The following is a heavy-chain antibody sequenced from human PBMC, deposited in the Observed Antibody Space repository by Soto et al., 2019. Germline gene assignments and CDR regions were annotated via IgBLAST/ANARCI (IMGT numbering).Heavy chain of an antibody. J-gene: IGHJ6*02. Sequence: EVQLVESGGGLVQPGGSLRLSCAASGFTFSSYWMTWVRQAPGKGLEWVANIKQDGSEKYYVDSVKGRFTISRDNAYNSLYLQINSLRVEDTAVYYCARVVGSSFRFYYYYCGVDVWGQGATVTVSS. D-gene: IGHD6-6*01. CDR1: GFTFSSYW. CDR3: ARVVGSSFRFYYYYCGVDV. CDR2: IKQDGSEK. V-gene: IGHV3-7*01.